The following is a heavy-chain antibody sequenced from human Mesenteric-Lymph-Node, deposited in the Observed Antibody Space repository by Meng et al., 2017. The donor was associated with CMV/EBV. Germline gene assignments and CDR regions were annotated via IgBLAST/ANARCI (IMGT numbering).Heavy chain of an antibody. Sequence: LQLQASGPPLVKPSETLSLKCTVSGGSISSSWHYWGWIRQPPGKGLEWIGSIFYSGSAHYNPALESRVTISIDKSKNEFFLNLGSVTAADTAMYFCARDTLTYSYGPGWIDPWGQGTLVTVSS. J-gene: IGHJ5*02. D-gene: IGHD3-10*01. CDR1: GGSISSSWHY. CDR2: IFYSGSA. CDR3: ARDTLTYSYGPGWIDP. V-gene: IGHV4-39*02.